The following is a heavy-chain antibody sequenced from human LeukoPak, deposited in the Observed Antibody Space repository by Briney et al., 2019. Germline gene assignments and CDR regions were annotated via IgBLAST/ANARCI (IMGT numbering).Heavy chain of an antibody. D-gene: IGHD6-19*01. J-gene: IGHJ6*02. CDR2: ICERGGTT. CDR1: GFTFSGYA. Sequence: GSLRHSPVAPGFTFSGYAMSSVCQAPGGRRECGSAICERGGTTYYAGSVKGRFTIARDNSKTTLYLQMNSLRAEDTPVYYCAKDSERIYSSGWYRYYYYGMDVWGQGTTVTVSS. V-gene: IGHV3-23*01. CDR3: AKDSERIYSSGWYRYYYYGMDV.